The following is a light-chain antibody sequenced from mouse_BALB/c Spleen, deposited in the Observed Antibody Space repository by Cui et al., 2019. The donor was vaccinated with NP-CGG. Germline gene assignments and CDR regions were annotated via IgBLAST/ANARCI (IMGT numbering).Light chain of an antibody. V-gene: IGLV1*01. CDR2: GTN. CDR1: TGAVTTSNY. Sequence: QALATQEFALTRSPGETVTLTCRSSTGAVTTSNYANWVQEKSDHLFTGLIGGTNNRAPGVPARFSGSLIGDKAALTITGAQTEDEAIYFCALWYSNHWVFGGGTKLTVL. J-gene: IGLJ1*01. CDR3: ALWYSNHWV.